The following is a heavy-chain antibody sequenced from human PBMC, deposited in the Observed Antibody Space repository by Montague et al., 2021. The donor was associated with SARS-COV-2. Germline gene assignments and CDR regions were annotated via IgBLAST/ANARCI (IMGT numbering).Heavy chain of an antibody. CDR1: GGSITGFS. D-gene: IGHD6-6*01. J-gene: IGHJ4*02. Sequence: SETLSLTCAVSGGSITGFSWSWVRQPAGKGLEWIGRVTTSGTTNYSPSLRSRVTMSVDTSKNQFSLNLNSVTAADTAMYYCARTPTRPLSLDSWGQGTLVTVSS. CDR3: ARTPTRPLSLDS. CDR2: VTTSGTT. V-gene: IGHV4-4*07.